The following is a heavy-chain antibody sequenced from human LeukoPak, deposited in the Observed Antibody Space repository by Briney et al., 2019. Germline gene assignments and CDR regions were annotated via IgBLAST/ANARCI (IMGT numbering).Heavy chain of an antibody. Sequence: SETLSLTCTVSSGSISSYYWSWIRQPAGKGLEYIGHIYTSGSASYNPSLKSRVTMSVDTSKNQFSLKLTSVTAADTAAYYCARLGNQWGLRLDYWGQGTLVTVSS. J-gene: IGHJ4*02. V-gene: IGHV4-4*07. CDR2: IYTSGSA. CDR1: SGSISSYY. D-gene: IGHD1-26*01. CDR3: ARLGNQWGLRLDY.